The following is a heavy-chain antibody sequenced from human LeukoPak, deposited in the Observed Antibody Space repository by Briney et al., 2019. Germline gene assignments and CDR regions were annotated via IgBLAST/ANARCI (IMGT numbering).Heavy chain of an antibody. D-gene: IGHD1-26*01. CDR3: ARHPRWEMRGWFDP. CDR2: IFYTGSS. Sequence: SETLSLTCTVSGDSITGYYWSWIRQPPGRGLEWIGYIFYTGSSNYNAPHKSRVTMSVDTSKSQFSLKLSSVTAADTAVYYCARHPRWEMRGWFDPWGQGILVTVSS. J-gene: IGHJ5*02. V-gene: IGHV4-59*08. CDR1: GDSITGYY.